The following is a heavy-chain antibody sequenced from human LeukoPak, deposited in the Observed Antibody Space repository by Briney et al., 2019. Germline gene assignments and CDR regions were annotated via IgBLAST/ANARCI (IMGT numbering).Heavy chain of an antibody. CDR1: GGSISSYY. J-gene: IGHJ3*02. CDR3: ARVANSTIAPRRGAFDI. D-gene: IGHD6-6*01. Sequence: PSETLSLTCTVSGGSISSYYWSWIRQPAGKGLEWIGRIYTSGSTNYNPSLKSRVTMSVDTSKNQFSLKLSSVTAADTAVYYCARVANSTIAPRRGAFDIWGQGTMVTVSS. CDR2: IYTSGST. V-gene: IGHV4-4*07.